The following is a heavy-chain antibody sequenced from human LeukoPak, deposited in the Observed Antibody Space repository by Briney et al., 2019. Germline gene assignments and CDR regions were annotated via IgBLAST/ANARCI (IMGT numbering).Heavy chain of an antibody. Sequence: ASVKVSCKASGYSFSGHGITWVRQAPGQGLEWMGWISAYNGNTKYAQNLQGRVTMTTDISTSTAYMELRSLRSDDTAVYYCARPGADCGSAGCYTYPYFGLDVWGQGTTVTVSS. V-gene: IGHV1-18*01. J-gene: IGHJ6*02. D-gene: IGHD2-2*02. CDR2: ISAYNGNT. CDR3: ARPGADCGSAGCYTYPYFGLDV. CDR1: GYSFSGHG.